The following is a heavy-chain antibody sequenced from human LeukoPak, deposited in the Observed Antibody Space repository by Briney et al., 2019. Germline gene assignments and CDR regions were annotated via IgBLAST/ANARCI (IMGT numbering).Heavy chain of an antibody. CDR1: GFSISSGYY. Sequence: SATLSLTCVVSGFSISSGYYWGWIRQPPGKGLEWIGNIHPSGTMFHNSSLNSRVTMSIDTSKNQFSLKLSSVTAADAAVYYCAREAERRVVNWGQGTLVTVSS. V-gene: IGHV4-38-2*02. D-gene: IGHD1-1*01. CDR2: IHPSGTM. CDR3: AREAERRVVN. J-gene: IGHJ4*02.